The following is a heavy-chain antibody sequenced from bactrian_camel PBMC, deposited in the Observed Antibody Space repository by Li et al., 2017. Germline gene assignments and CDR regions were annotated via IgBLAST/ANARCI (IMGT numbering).Heavy chain of an antibody. V-gene: IGHV3-2*01. J-gene: IGHJ4*01. CDR2: IENYCPNT. CDR3: VTRYGLGAKRGGYNY. CDR1: GFTFRTAS. Sequence: VQLVESGGGLVQPGGSLRLSCAASGFTFRTASITWVRQAPGKGLEWVSDIENYCPNTYYADTAKGRFTISRDNAKNTVYLQMNSLKSEDTALYYCVTRYGLGAKRGGYNYWGQGTQVTVS. D-gene: IGHD3*01.